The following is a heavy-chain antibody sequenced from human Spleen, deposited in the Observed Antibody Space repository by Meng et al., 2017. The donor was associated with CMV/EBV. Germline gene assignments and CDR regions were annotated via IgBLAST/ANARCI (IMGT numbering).Heavy chain of an antibody. J-gene: IGHJ6*02. CDR2: ISSSSSYI. V-gene: IGHV3-21*01. D-gene: IGHD3-9*01. CDR1: GFTFSSYS. Sequence: GESLKISCVASGFTFSSYSMNWVRQAPGKGLEWVSSISSSSSYIYYADSVKGRFTISRDNAKNSLYLQMNSLRAEDTAVYYCAKQDYDILTGHYYGMDVWGQGTTVTVSS. CDR3: AKQDYDILTGHYYGMDV.